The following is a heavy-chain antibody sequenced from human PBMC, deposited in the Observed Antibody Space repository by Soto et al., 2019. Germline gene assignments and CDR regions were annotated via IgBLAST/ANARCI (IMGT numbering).Heavy chain of an antibody. D-gene: IGHD3-22*01. J-gene: IGHJ4*02. CDR1: GYSISSGYY. CDR2: IYRSGTT. V-gene: IGHV4-38-2*01. CDR3: ARVAYYHSSGYYYYFDY. Sequence: SETLSLTCAVSGYSISSGYYWGWIRQPPGKGLEWIGSIYRSGTTYYNPSLRSRVTISVDMSKNQFSLRLSSVTAADTAVYYCARVAYYHSSGYYYYFDYWGQGTLVTVSS.